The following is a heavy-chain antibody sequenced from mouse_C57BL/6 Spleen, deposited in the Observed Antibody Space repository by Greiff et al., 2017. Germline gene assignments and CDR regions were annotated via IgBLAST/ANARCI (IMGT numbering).Heavy chain of an antibody. J-gene: IGHJ2*01. V-gene: IGHV1-80*01. D-gene: IGHD1-1*01. CDR2: IYPGDGDT. CDR3: AREFITTVVAFDY. Sequence: QVQLKQSGAELVKPGASVKISCKASGYAFSSYWMNWVKQRPGKGLEWIGQIYPGDGDTNYNGKFKGKATLTADKSSSTAYMQLSSLTSEDSAVYFCAREFITTVVAFDYWGQGTTLTVSS. CDR1: GYAFSSYW.